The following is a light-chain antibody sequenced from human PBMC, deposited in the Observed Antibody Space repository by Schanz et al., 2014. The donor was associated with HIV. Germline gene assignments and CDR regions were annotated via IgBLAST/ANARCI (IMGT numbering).Light chain of an antibody. V-gene: IGKV1-39*01. CDR2: AAS. Sequence: DVQMTQSPTTLSASVGDRVTITCRASQNIGKWLTWYQQKPGKAPKLLIYAASSLQSGVPSRFSGSGSGTDFTLTISSLQPEDFATYYCQQSYSTPWTFGQGTKVEIK. CDR1: QNIGKW. J-gene: IGKJ1*01. CDR3: QQSYSTPWT.